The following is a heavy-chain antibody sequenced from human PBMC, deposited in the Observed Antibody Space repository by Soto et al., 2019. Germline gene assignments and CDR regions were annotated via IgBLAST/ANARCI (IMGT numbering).Heavy chain of an antibody. D-gene: IGHD1-26*01. CDR3: ARGAHGEWELPYYFDY. CDR1: GFTFSSYG. J-gene: IGHJ4*02. V-gene: IGHV3-33*01. Sequence: GGSLRLSCAASGFTFSSYGMHWVRQAPGKGLEWVAVIWYDGSNKYYADSVKGRFTISRDNSKNTLYLQMNSLRAEDTAVYYCARGAHGEWELPYYFDYWGQGTLVIVSS. CDR2: IWYDGSNK.